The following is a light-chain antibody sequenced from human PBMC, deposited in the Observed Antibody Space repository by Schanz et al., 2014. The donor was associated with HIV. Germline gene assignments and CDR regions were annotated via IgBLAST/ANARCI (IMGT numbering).Light chain of an antibody. CDR1: QSVLYSSNNKNY. V-gene: IGKV4-1*01. CDR3: QQYYGTPYT. CDR2: WAS. Sequence: DIVMTQSSDSLAVSLGERATINCKSSQSVLYSSNNKNYLAWYQQKPGQPPKLLIYWASTRESGVPDRFSGSGSGTDFTLTISSLQAEDGAVYYCQQYYGTPYTFGQGTKLEIK. J-gene: IGKJ2*01.